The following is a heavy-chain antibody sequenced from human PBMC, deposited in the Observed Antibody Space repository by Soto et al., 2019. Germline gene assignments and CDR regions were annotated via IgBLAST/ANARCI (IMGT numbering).Heavy chain of an antibody. J-gene: IGHJ4*02. CDR1: GFTFSSYG. Sequence: GSLRLSCAASGFTFSSYGMNWVRQAPGKGLEWVSSISSSGNYIYYADSVKGRFTISRDNAKNSLYLQMNSLRAEDTAVYYCANGYGSTIWGQGTLVTVSS. CDR3: ANGYGSTI. CDR2: ISSSGNYI. D-gene: IGHD3-10*01. V-gene: IGHV3-21*01.